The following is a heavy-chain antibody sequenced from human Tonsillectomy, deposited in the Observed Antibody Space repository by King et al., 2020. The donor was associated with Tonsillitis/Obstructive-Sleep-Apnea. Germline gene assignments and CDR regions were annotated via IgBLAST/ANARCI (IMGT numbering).Heavy chain of an antibody. V-gene: IGHV3-23*04. J-gene: IGHJ4*02. CDR2: ISGSGGST. Sequence: VQLVESGGGLVQPGGSLRLSCAASGFTFSSYAMSWVRQAPGKGLEWVSTISGSGGSTYYADSVKGRFTISRDNSKNTLYLQMNSLRAEDTAIYYCAKGSTSSGRLDYFDYWGQGTLVTVSS. CDR1: GFTFSSYA. D-gene: IGHD3-22*01. CDR3: AKGSTSSGRLDYFDY.